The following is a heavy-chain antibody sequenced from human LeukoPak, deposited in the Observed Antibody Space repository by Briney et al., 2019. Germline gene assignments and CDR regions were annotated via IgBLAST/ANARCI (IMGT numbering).Heavy chain of an antibody. CDR1: GYTFTSYY. J-gene: IGHJ4*02. CDR2: INPSGGST. V-gene: IGHV1-46*01. CDR3: ARGAPPTVDFDY. Sequence: GASVKVSCKASGYTFTSYYMHWVRQAPGQGLEWMGIINPSGGSTSYAQTLQGRVTMTRDTSTSTVYMELSSLTSEDTAVYYCARGAPPTVDFDYCGPGTLVTVSS.